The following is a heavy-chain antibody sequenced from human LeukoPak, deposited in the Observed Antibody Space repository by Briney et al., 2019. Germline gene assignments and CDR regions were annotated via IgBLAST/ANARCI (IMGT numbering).Heavy chain of an antibody. Sequence: GGSLRLSCAASGFTFTTYAMSWVRQAPGKGLEWVSAISNTGDSTYHADSVKGRFTISRDNSKNTLFLQMNSLRAEDTAVYYCAKDRGAHYYDSSGPVDYWGQGTLVTVSS. J-gene: IGHJ4*02. D-gene: IGHD3-22*01. CDR3: AKDRGAHYYDSSGPVDY. CDR1: GFTFTTYA. V-gene: IGHV3-23*01. CDR2: ISNTGDST.